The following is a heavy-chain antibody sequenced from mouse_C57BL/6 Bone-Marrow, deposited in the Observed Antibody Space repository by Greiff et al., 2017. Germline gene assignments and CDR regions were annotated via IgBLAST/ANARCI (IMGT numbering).Heavy chain of an antibody. V-gene: IGHV1-39*01. CDR2: INPNYGTT. CDR1: GYSFTDYN. Sequence: EVQLQQSGPELVKPGASVKISCKASGYSFTDYNMNWVKQSNGKSLEWIGVINPNYGTTSSNQKFKGKATLTVDQYSTPAYMQLNSLTSEDSAVYYCAIEASTTVVAYYFDVWGQGTTLTVSS. J-gene: IGHJ2*01. CDR3: AIEASTTVVAYYFDV. D-gene: IGHD1-1*01.